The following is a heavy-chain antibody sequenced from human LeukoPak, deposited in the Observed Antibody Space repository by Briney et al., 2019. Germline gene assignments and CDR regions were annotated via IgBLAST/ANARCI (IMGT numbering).Heavy chain of an antibody. V-gene: IGHV3-7*01. CDR2: IKQDGSEK. Sequence: PGGSLRLSCAASGFTFSSYWMSWVRQAPGKGLEGVANIKQDGSEKYYVDSVKGRFTISRDNAKNSLYLQMNSLSAEDTAVYYCARIDRLTIFGVVISYYMDVWGKGTTVTVSS. CDR1: GFTFSSYW. J-gene: IGHJ6*03. CDR3: ARIDRLTIFGVVISYYMDV. D-gene: IGHD3-3*01.